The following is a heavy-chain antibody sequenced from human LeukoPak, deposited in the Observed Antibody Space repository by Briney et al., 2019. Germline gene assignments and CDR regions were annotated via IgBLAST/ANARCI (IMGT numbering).Heavy chain of an antibody. J-gene: IGHJ4*02. D-gene: IGHD3-9*01. CDR1: GFTLSSYA. Sequence: PGGSLRLSCAASGFTLSSYAMHWVRQAPGKGLEWVAVISYDGSNKYYADSVKGRFAISRDNSKNTLYLQMNSLRAEDTAVYYCARGRRGDPDYDILTGYYPGPNYFDYWGQGTLVTVSS. CDR3: ARGRRGDPDYDILTGYYPGPNYFDY. V-gene: IGHV3-30*09. CDR2: ISYDGSNK.